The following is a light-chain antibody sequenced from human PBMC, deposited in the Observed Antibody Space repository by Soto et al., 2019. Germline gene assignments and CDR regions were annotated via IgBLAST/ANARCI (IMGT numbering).Light chain of an antibody. CDR2: DVS. CDR3: CSVRTSNTVV. Sequence: QSALTQPASVSGSPGQSITISCIGTSSDVGAYNYVSWYQQHPGKAPKLMIYDVSNRPSGVSNRFSGSKSGNTASLTIAGLQAEDGADYHCCSVRTSNTVVFGGGTKLTVL. CDR1: SSDVGAYNY. V-gene: IGLV2-14*03. J-gene: IGLJ2*01.